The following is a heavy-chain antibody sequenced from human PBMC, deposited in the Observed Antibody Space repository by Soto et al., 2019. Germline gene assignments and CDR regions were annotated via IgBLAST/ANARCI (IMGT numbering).Heavy chain of an antibody. D-gene: IGHD3-10*01. CDR3: ARDRLPYYYGSGSYPSFDY. CDR1: GFTFTSSA. Sequence: SVKVSCKASGFTFTSSAMQWVRQARGQRLEWIGWIVVGSGNTNYAQKFQDRVTITRDVSTSTAYMELSSLRSEDTAVYYCARDRLPYYYGSGSYPSFDYWGQGTLVTVSS. V-gene: IGHV1-58*02. CDR2: IVVGSGNT. J-gene: IGHJ4*02.